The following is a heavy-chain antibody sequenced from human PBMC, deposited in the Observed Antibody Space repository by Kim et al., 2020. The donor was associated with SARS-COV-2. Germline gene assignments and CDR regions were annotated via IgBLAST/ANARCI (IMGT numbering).Heavy chain of an antibody. Sequence: SVKVSCKASGYTFTYRYLHWVRQAPGQALEWMGWITPFNGNTNYAQKFQDRVTITRDRSMSTAYMELSSLRSEDTAMYYCARSDSVPPGAFDIWGQGTMVTVSS. J-gene: IGHJ3*02. CDR1: GYTFTYRY. V-gene: IGHV1-45*02. CDR3: ARSDSVPPGAFDI. CDR2: ITPFNGNT.